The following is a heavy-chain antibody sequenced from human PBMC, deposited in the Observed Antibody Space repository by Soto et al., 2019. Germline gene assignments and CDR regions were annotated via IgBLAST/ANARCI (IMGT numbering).Heavy chain of an antibody. V-gene: IGHV3-30-3*01. CDR1: GFTFSSYA. D-gene: IGHD6-19*01. Sequence: QVQLVESGGGVVQPGRSLRLSCAASGFTFSSYAMHWVRQAPGKGLEWVAVISYDGSNKYYADSVKGRFTISRDNSKNTLYLQMNSLRAEDTAVYYCARRIAVAGYFDYWGQGTLVTVSS. J-gene: IGHJ4*02. CDR2: ISYDGSNK. CDR3: ARRIAVAGYFDY.